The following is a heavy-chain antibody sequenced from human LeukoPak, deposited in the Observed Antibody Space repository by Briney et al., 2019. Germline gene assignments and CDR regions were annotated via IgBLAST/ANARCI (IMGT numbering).Heavy chain of an antibody. CDR2: ISSSGSTI. V-gene: IGHV3-48*03. Sequence: GGALRLSCAASGFTFSSYEMNWVRQAPGKGLDGVSYISSSGSTIYYADSVKGRFTISRDNAKNSVYLQMNSLRAEDTAVYYCASVPVMDAFDIWGQGTMVTVSS. J-gene: IGHJ3*02. CDR1: GFTFSSYE. D-gene: IGHD2-21*01. CDR3: ASVPVMDAFDI.